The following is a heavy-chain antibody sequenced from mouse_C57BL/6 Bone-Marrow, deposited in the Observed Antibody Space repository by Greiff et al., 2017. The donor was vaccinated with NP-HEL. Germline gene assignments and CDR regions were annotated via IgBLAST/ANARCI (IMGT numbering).Heavy chain of an antibody. CDR1: GFNIKDDY. V-gene: IGHV14-4*01. Sequence: EVQLQQSGAELVRPGASVKLSCTASGFNIKDDYMHWVKQRPEQGLEWIGWIDPENGDTEYASKFQGKATITADTASNTAYLQLSSLTSEDTAVYYCSTSGVREGGRGTLVTVSA. CDR3: STSGVRE. D-gene: IGHD2-14*01. CDR2: IDPENGDT. J-gene: IGHJ3*01.